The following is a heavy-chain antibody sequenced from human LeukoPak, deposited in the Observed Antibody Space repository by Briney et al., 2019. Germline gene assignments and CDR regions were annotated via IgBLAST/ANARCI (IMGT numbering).Heavy chain of an antibody. Sequence: GGSLRLSCAASGFTFSSYSMNWVRQAPGKGLEWVSSISRSSNYIYYADSVKGRFTISRDNAKNSLYLQINSLRAEDTSVYYCARGENNYGYYYFDSWGQGTLVTVSS. D-gene: IGHD5-24*01. CDR1: GFTFSSYS. CDR2: ISRSSNYI. CDR3: ARGENNYGYYYFDS. J-gene: IGHJ4*02. V-gene: IGHV3-21*01.